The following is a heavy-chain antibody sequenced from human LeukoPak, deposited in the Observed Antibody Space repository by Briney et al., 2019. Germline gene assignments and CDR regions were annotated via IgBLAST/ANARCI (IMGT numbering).Heavy chain of an antibody. CDR1: GYTLTELS. V-gene: IGHV1-24*01. CDR3: GTRTPIWDPGDYTTLFAFDI. CDR2: FDPEDGET. D-gene: IGHD4-17*01. J-gene: IGHJ3*02. Sequence: ASVKVSCKVSGYTLTELSMHWLRQAPGKGLEWMGGFDPEDGETRYTQKFQGRVTMTEDTSTDTAYMDLSSLRSEDTAVYYCGTRTPIWDPGDYTTLFAFDIWGQGTMVTVSS.